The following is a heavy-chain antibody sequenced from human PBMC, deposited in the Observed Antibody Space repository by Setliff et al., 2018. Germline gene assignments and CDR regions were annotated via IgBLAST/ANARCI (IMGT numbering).Heavy chain of an antibody. CDR2: IYTGESTR. V-gene: IGHV3-23*03. D-gene: IGHD3-3*01. J-gene: IGHJ5*02. CDR1: GFTFSSNA. Sequence: PGGSLRLSCAASGFTFSSNAMNWVRQPPGKGLEWVSVIYTGESTRYYADSVKGRFTVSRDNTKNTLYLQMNDLRAEDTSVYYCGRDVFDFRTGQGGPWGQGTRVTVSS. CDR3: GRDVFDFRTGQGGP.